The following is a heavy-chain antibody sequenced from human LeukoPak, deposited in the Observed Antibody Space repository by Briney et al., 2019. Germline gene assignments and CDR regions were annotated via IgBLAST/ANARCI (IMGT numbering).Heavy chain of an antibody. D-gene: IGHD2-2*01. CDR2: INHSGST. J-gene: IGHJ5*02. CDR3: ARGRGRYCSSTSCCNWFDP. CDR1: GGSFSGYY. Sequence: SETLSLTCAVYGGSFSGYYWSWIRQPPGKGLEWIGEINHSGSTNYNPSLKSRVTISVDTSKNQFSLKLSSVTAADTAVYYCARGRGRYCSSTSCCNWFDPWGQGTLVTVSS. V-gene: IGHV4-34*01.